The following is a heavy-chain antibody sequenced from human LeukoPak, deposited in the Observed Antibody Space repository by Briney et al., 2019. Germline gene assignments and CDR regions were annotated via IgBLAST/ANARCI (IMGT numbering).Heavy chain of an antibody. CDR3: ARGYSEKEWAYWHFDL. D-gene: IGHD3-3*01. Sequence: ASVKVSCKASGYTLTGYYMQWVRQAPGQGVEWMGWINPNSGGTNYAQKCQGRVTMSRDTSSGTGYMEGSRLRSDDTAVYYCARGYSEKEWAYWHFDLWGRGTLVTVSS. J-gene: IGHJ2*01. CDR2: INPNSGGT. V-gene: IGHV1-2*02. CDR1: GYTLTGYY.